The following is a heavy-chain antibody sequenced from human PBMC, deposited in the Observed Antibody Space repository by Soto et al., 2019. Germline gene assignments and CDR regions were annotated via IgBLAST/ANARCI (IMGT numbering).Heavy chain of an antibody. Sequence: GGSLRLSCAASGFTFSSYSMNWVRQAPGKGLEWVSYISSSSSTIYYADSVKGRFTISRDNAKNSLYLQMNSLRAEDTAVYYCAREPRWYGYNQGGFDYWGQGTLVTVSS. CDR1: GFTFSSYS. CDR3: AREPRWYGYNQGGFDY. CDR2: ISSSSSTI. J-gene: IGHJ4*02. V-gene: IGHV3-48*01. D-gene: IGHD5-12*01.